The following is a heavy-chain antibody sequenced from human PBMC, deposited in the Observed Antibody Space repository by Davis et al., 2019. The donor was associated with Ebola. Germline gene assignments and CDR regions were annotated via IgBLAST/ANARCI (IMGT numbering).Heavy chain of an antibody. CDR3: RIVLMVYHALTGGTDY. D-gene: IGHD2-8*01. V-gene: IGHV4-31*08. Sequence: SETLSLTCTVSGGSISSGGYYWSWIRQHPGKGLEWIGYIYYSGSTYYNPSLESRVTISVDTSKNQFSLKLSSVTAADTAVYYCRIVLMVYHALTGGTDYWGQGTLVTVSS. CDR2: IYYSGST. J-gene: IGHJ4*02. CDR1: GGSISSGGYY.